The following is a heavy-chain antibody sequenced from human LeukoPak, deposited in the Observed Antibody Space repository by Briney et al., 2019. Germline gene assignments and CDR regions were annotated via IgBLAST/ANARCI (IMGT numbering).Heavy chain of an antibody. CDR2: IWYDGSNE. CDR3: ARVAMSDSSGYCDY. V-gene: IGHV3-33*08. CDR1: GFTFSSYW. D-gene: IGHD3-22*01. Sequence: AGGSLRLSCAASGFTFSSYWMHWVRQTPGKGLEWVTVIWYDGSNENYADSVGGRFTVSRDNSKNTLYLHMNSVRAEDTAVYYCARVAMSDSSGYCDYWGQGTLVTVSS. J-gene: IGHJ4*02.